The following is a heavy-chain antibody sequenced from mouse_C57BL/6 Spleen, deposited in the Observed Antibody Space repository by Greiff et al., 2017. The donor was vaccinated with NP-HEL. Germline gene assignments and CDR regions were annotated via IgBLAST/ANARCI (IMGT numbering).Heavy chain of an antibody. CDR1: GYTFTSYG. D-gene: IGHD1-1*01. V-gene: IGHV1-81*01. CDR3: ARSGAFFTVDYFDY. CDR2: IYPRSGNT. Sequence: QVQLQQSGAELARPGASVKLSCKASGYTFTSYGISWVKQRTGQGLEWIGEIYPRSGNTYYNEKFKGKATLTADKSSSTAYMELRSLTSEDSAVYFCARSGAFFTVDYFDYWGQGTTLTVSS. J-gene: IGHJ2*01.